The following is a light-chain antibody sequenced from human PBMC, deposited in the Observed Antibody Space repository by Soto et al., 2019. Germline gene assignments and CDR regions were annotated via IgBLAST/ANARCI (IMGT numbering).Light chain of an antibody. Sequence: DIQMTQSPSSLSASVGDRVTITCRASQSIGSYLNWYQHKPGKAPNVLIHAASSLQGGVPSRFSGSGSGTDFTLTISSLQFEDFATYYCQQSYSNPLTFGQGTRLEIK. CDR1: QSIGSY. V-gene: IGKV1-39*01. CDR3: QQSYSNPLT. CDR2: AAS. J-gene: IGKJ5*01.